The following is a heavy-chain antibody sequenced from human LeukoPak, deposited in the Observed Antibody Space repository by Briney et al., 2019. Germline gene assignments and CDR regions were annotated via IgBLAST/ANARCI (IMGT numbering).Heavy chain of an antibody. J-gene: IGHJ4*02. Sequence: GGSLRLSCAASGFTFSSYEMSWVRQAPGKGLECISGFSGSGGSTYYADSVKGRFTISRDNSKNTLYIQMNSLRAEDTAVYYCAKPARTDYADYWGQGTLVTVSS. CDR1: GFTFSSYE. V-gene: IGHV3-23*01. D-gene: IGHD1-14*01. CDR2: FSGSGGST. CDR3: AKPARTDYADY.